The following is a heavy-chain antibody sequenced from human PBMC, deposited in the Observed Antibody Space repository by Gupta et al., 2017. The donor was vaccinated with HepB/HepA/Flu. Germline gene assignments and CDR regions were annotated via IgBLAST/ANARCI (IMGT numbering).Heavy chain of an antibody. CDR3: ARGPSRVGATVEGPMDV. D-gene: IGHD1-26*01. V-gene: IGHV3-33*01. CDR1: GFTFSDCA. J-gene: IGHJ6*03. CDR2: IWYDGSNE. Sequence: QVDLVESGGGVVQPGRSLRLSCASSGFTFSDCAIHWVRQAPGQGLEGVGIIWYDGSNEFHADSVKGRFTISRDNSKNTLFLQMNSLRAEDTGVYYCARGPSRVGATVEGPMDVWGKGTTVTVSS.